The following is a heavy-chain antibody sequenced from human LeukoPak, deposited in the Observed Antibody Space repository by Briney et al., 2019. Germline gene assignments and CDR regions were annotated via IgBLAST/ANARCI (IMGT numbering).Heavy chain of an antibody. CDR3: ARGGAAYCSSTSCYALDY. J-gene: IGHJ4*02. Sequence: ASVKVSCKASGYTFTSYYMHWVRQAPGQGLEWMGIINPSGGSTSYAQKFQGRVTMTRDTSISTAYMELSRLRSDDTAVYYCARGGAAYCSSTSCYALDYWGQGTLVTVSS. V-gene: IGHV1-46*01. D-gene: IGHD2-2*01. CDR1: GYTFTSYY. CDR2: INPSGGST.